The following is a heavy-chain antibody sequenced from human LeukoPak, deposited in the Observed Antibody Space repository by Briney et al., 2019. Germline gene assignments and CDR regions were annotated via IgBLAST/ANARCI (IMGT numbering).Heavy chain of an antibody. D-gene: IGHD2-15*01. J-gene: IGHJ4*02. CDR2: INPHTGGT. CDR1: GYTFTGYY. V-gene: IGHV1-2*02. Sequence: GASVKVSCKASGYTFTGYYMHWVRQAPGQGLEWMGWINPHTGGTNYAQKFQGRVTMTRDTSISTAYMELGGLTSDDTAVYYSARPYCSGGSCHDYFDYWGQGTLVTVSS. CDR3: ARPYCSGGSCHDYFDY.